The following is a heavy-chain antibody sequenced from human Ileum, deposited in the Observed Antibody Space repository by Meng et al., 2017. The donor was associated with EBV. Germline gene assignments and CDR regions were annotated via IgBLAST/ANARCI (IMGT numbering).Heavy chain of an antibody. D-gene: IGHD3-22*01. V-gene: IGHV4-30-4*01. J-gene: IGHJ2*01. CDR1: VGSIISGDCY. CDR2: IYYSGST. Sequence: SVPRTENTSQPPTLPFTSSVGSIISGDCYLSWIRQPPGKCLEWIGYIYYSGSTYYNPSPKSRVTISVDTSKNQFSLKLSSVTAADTAVYYCARGYYDSSGYGYWYFDLWGRGTLVTVSS. CDR3: ARGYYDSSGYGYWYFDL.